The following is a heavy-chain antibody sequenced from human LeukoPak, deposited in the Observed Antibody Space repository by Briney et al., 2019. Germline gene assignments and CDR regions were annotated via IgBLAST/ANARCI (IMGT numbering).Heavy chain of an antibody. CDR1: GGSISSYY. J-gene: IGHJ4*02. Sequence: SETLSLTCTVSGGSISSYYWSRLRQPPGKGLEWIGYIYYIGSTNYNPSLKSRVTISVDTSKNQFSLKLSSVTAADTAVYYCARHGSYYDFWSGYPFDYWGQGTLVTVSS. CDR2: IYYIGST. V-gene: IGHV4-59*08. D-gene: IGHD3-3*01. CDR3: ARHGSYYDFWSGYPFDY.